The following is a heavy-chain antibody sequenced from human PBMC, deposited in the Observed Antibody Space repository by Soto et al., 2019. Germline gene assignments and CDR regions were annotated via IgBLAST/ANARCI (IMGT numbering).Heavy chain of an antibody. CDR3: TRDASRDSSARGWFDP. V-gene: IGHV3-21*01. CDR1: GFTFRSST. D-gene: IGHD6-13*01. J-gene: IGHJ5*02. CDR2: ISSNSAYT. Sequence: GCSLRLSCAASGFTFRSSTMNWVRQAPGKGLEWVSTISSNSAYTYYTDALRGRFTISRDNAKNSLHLQMNSLRAEDTAVYYCTRDASRDSSARGWFDPWGPGTLVTVSS.